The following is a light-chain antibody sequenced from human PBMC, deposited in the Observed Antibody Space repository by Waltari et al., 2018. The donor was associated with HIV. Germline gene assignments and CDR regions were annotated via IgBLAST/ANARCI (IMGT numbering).Light chain of an antibody. CDR1: QGVRQY. J-gene: IGKJ4*01. CDR3: QTYNGPPFA. V-gene: IGKV1-27*01. CDR2: GAT. Sequence: DIQMTQSPSSLSASVGDRVTIPCRPSQGVRQYVAWYHQRPGEPPKVVIYGATILQAGVEPRFSASGSGTDFSLTISSLRAEDLGIYYCQTYNGPPFAFGGGTKV.